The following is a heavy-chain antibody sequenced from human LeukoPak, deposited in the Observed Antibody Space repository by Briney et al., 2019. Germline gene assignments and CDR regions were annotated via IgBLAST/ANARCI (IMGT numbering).Heavy chain of an antibody. J-gene: IGHJ3*01. V-gene: IGHV4-30-4*08. CDR1: GGSISSDDYY. CDR2: IYYSGST. D-gene: IGHD3-10*01. Sequence: SETLSLTCTVSGGSISSDDYYWSWIRQPPGKGLEWIGYIYYSGSTYYNPSLKSRVTISVDTSKNQFSLKLSSVTAADTAVYYCARELRREATMVRGVSWGQGTMVTVSS. CDR3: ARELRREATMVRGVS.